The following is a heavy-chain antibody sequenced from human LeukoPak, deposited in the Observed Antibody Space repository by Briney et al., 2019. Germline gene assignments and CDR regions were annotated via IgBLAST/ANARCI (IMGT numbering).Heavy chain of an antibody. CDR1: GFTFRSYE. Sequence: GGSLRLSCAASGFTFRSYEMNWVRQAPGKGLEWVSYISSSGSTIYYADSVKGRFTISRDNAKNSLYLQMNSLRAEDTAVYYCARSLGYCSGGSCYPDYYYYYMDVWGKGTTVTVSS. J-gene: IGHJ6*03. V-gene: IGHV3-48*03. D-gene: IGHD2-15*01. CDR3: ARSLGYCSGGSCYPDYYYYYMDV. CDR2: ISSSGSTI.